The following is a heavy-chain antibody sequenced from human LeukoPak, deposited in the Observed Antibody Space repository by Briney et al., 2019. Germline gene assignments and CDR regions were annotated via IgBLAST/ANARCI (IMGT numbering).Heavy chain of an antibody. Sequence: SETLSLTCTVPGGSISSSSYYWGWIRQPPGKGLEWIGSIYYSGSTYYNPSLKSRVTISVDTSKNQFSLKLSSVTAADTAVYYCARVWFGELFGMDVWGQGTTVTVSS. CDR3: ARVWFGELFGMDV. V-gene: IGHV4-39*01. CDR1: GGSISSSSYY. J-gene: IGHJ6*02. D-gene: IGHD3-10*01. CDR2: IYYSGST.